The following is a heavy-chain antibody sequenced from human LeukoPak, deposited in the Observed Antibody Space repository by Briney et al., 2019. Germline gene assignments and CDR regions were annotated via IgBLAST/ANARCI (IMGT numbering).Heavy chain of an antibody. CDR3: ARGAGSYSGEYYYYYMDV. CDR1: GGSISSYY. V-gene: IGHV4-59*01. CDR2: IYYSGST. Sequence: SETLSLTCTVSGGSISSYYWSWIRQPPGKGLEGIGYIYYSGSTYYNPSLRSRVTISVDTSKNQVSLKLSSVTAADTAVYYCARGAGSYSGEYYYYYMDVWGKGTTVTVSS. D-gene: IGHD1-26*01. J-gene: IGHJ6*03.